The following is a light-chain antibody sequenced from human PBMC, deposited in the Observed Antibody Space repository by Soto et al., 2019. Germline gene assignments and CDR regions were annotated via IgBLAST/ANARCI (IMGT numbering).Light chain of an antibody. V-gene: IGKV3-20*01. J-gene: IGKJ2*01. CDR3: QQYGGVPYT. CDR1: ESISRDY. CDR2: GAS. Sequence: EIVLTQSPGTLSWSPGQRVTLSCRASESISRDYLAWYQQRLGQAPRLLIYGASSGATCIPDRFSGSGSGTAFTLTISRLEPEDFAIYYCQQYGGVPYTFGQGTKLEIK.